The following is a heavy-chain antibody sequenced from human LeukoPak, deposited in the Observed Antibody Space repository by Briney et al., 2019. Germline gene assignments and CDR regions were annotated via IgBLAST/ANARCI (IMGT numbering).Heavy chain of an antibody. CDR2: ISSGSSYI. D-gene: IGHD2/OR15-2a*01. CDR3: AREISVDY. Sequence: WGSLRLSCAASGFTFSSYTMDWVRRAPGRGLEWGSSISSGSSYIYNAASVKGGFTNYRGNAKNSLCLQMDSLRAEDTAVYYCAREISVDYWGQGTLVTVSS. V-gene: IGHV3-21*06. CDR1: GFTFSSYT. J-gene: IGHJ4*02.